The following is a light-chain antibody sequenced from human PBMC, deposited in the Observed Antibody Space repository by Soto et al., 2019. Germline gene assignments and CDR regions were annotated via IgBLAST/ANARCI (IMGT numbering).Light chain of an antibody. Sequence: DIQMTQSPSTLSASVGDRVSITCRASQSISSWLAWYQQKPGKAPKLLIYDASSLESGXXXXFSGSGSGTELTLTISSLQPDDFATYYCQQYSSSSEWTFGQGTKVDIK. CDR2: DAS. J-gene: IGKJ1*01. V-gene: IGKV1-5*01. CDR1: QSISSW. CDR3: QQYSSSSEWT.